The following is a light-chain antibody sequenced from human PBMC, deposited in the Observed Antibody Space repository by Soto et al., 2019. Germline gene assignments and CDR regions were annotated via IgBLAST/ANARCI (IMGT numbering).Light chain of an antibody. Sequence: QSVLTQPPSASGTPGQRVTVSCSGTTSNIGTKTVNWYQHLPGTAPILLIYADNQRPSGVPDRFSGSKSGTSASLAISGLQSDDEADYYCSAWDDSLNGVVFGGGNKLTVL. J-gene: IGLJ2*01. CDR2: ADN. CDR3: SAWDDSLNGVV. V-gene: IGLV1-44*01. CDR1: TSNIGTKT.